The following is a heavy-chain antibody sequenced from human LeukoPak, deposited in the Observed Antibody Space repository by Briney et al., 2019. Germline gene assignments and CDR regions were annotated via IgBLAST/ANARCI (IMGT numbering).Heavy chain of an antibody. V-gene: IGHV3-53*01. Sequence: GSLRLSCAASGFTVSSNYMSWVRQAPGKGLEWVSVIYSGGSTYYADSVKGRFTISRDNSKSTLYIQMNSLRAEDTAVYYCARAKPKNMVRGLIMRRESRYYFDYWGQGTLVTVSS. D-gene: IGHD3-10*01. CDR2: IYSGGST. CDR3: ARAKPKNMVRGLIMRRESRYYFDY. CDR1: GFTVSSNY. J-gene: IGHJ4*02.